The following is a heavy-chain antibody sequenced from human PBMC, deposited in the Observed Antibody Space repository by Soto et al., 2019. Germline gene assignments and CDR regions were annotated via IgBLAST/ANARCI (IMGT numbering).Heavy chain of an antibody. V-gene: IGHV1-69*01. Sequence: QVHLVQSGAEVKKPGSSVNVSCKTSGGSFNNYAVSWVRQAPGQGLEWMGGIIPNFDTPNYAQKFQDRVTIIADESTSTVYMELRSLRSNDTAVYYCAVAMVREILIFESSGMHVWGQGTTVIVSS. D-gene: IGHD3-10*01. J-gene: IGHJ6*02. CDR3: AVAMVREILIFESSGMHV. CDR2: IIPNFDTP. CDR1: GGSFNNYA.